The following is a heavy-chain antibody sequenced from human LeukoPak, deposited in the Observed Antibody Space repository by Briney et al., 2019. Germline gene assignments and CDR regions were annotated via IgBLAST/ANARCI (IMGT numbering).Heavy chain of an antibody. J-gene: IGHJ4*02. CDR3: GGNTGGWYNY. Sequence: GGSLRLSCGAPGFTFSSYAMSWVRQAPGKGLEWVSGISGPGGTTNYADSVKGRFTISRDNSKNTLYLQMNSLRAEDTAVYYCGGNTGGWYNYWGQGTQVTVSS. D-gene: IGHD6-19*01. V-gene: IGHV3-23*01. CDR2: ISGPGGTT. CDR1: GFTFSSYA.